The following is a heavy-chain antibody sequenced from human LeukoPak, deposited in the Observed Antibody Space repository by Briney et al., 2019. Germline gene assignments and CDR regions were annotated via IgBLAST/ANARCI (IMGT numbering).Heavy chain of an antibody. J-gene: IGHJ5*02. CDR3: AREFEQSNWFDP. CDR2: IYYSGST. Sequence: PSETLSLTCTVSGDSISTGGYYWAWIRQHRERGLEWIGYIYYSGSTNYNPSLKSRVTISVDTSKNQFSLKLSSVTAADTAVYHCAREFEQSNWFDPWGQGTLVTVSS. V-gene: IGHV4-61*08. CDR1: GDSISTGGYY.